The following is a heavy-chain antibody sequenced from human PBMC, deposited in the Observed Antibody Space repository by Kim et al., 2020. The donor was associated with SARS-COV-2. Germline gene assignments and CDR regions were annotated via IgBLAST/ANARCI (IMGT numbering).Heavy chain of an antibody. D-gene: IGHD6-19*01. V-gene: IGHV3-30*01. CDR3: ARQTYSSGWYGWFDP. J-gene: IGHJ5*02. Sequence: ADSGKGRFTNSRDNSKNTLYLQMNSLRAEDTAVYYCARQTYSSGWYGWFDPWGQGTLVTVSS.